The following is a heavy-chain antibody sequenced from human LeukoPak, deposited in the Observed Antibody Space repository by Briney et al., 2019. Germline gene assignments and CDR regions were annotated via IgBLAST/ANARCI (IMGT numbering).Heavy chain of an antibody. Sequence: GGSLRVSCAASGFTFSSYSMNWVRQAPGKGLEWVSSISSSSSYIYYADSVKGRFTISRDNAKNSLYLQMNSLRAEDTAVYYCARESSGFNDYWGQGTLVTVSS. CDR1: GFTFSSYS. CDR2: ISSSSSYI. V-gene: IGHV3-21*01. J-gene: IGHJ4*02. CDR3: ARESSGFNDY. D-gene: IGHD3-3*01.